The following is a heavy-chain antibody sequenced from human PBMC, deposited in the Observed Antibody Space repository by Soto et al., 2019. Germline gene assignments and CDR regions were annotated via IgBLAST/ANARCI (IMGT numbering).Heavy chain of an antibody. CDR3: ATSHPSYYYDSSGYYYY. Sequence: GASVKVSCKVSGYTLAELSMHWVRQAPGKGLEWMGGFDPEDGETIYAQKFQGRVTMTEDTSTDTAYMELSSLRSEDTAVYYCATSHPSYYYDSSGYYYYWGQGTLVTVSS. V-gene: IGHV1-24*01. CDR1: GYTLAELS. CDR2: FDPEDGET. J-gene: IGHJ4*02. D-gene: IGHD3-22*01.